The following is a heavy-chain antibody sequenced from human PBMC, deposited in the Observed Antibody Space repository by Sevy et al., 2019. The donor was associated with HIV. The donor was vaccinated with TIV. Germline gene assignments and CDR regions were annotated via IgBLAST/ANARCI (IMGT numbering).Heavy chain of an antibody. CDR3: ATFTMVHYYYYGMDV. J-gene: IGHJ6*02. V-gene: IGHV1-2*06. D-gene: IGHD3-10*01. Sequence: ASVKVSCKASGYTFTGYYMHWVRQAPGQGLEWMGRINPNSGGTNYAQKFQGRVTMTRDTSISTAYMELSRLRSDDTAMYYCATFTMVHYYYYGMDVWGQGTTVTVSS. CDR2: INPNSGGT. CDR1: GYTFTGYY.